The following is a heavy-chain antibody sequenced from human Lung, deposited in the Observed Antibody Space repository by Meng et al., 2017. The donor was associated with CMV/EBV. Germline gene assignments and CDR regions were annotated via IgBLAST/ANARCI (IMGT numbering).Heavy chain of an antibody. CDR3: ARHRADYYFDY. CDR2: ISSDGSST. Sequence: GGSLRLXCAASGFTFSSYWMHWVRQAPGKGLVWVSRISSDGSSTIYADSVKGRFTISGDNAKNTLYLQMNSLGGEVTAVYYCARHRADYYFDYWGQGALVTVSS. J-gene: IGHJ4*02. V-gene: IGHV3-74*01. D-gene: IGHD2-21*02. CDR1: GFTFSSYW.